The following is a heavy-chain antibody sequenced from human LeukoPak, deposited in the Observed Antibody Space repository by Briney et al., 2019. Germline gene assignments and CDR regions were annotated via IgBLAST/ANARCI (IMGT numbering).Heavy chain of an antibody. CDR1: GVSISSYY. CDR3: ARDYSGAATDSYYFDY. V-gene: IGHV4-59*01. D-gene: IGHD3-10*01. CDR2: IYYSGST. J-gene: IGHJ4*02. Sequence: SETLSLTCTVSGVSISSYYWSWIRQPPGKGLEWIGYIYYSGSTSHSPSLKSRVTMSIDTSKNQFSLRLSSVTAADTAVYYCARDYSGAATDSYYFDYWGQGTPVTVSS.